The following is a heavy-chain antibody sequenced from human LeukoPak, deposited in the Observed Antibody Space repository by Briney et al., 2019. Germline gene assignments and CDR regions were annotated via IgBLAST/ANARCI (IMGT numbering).Heavy chain of an antibody. CDR3: ARDHDYGGDSDY. V-gene: IGHV1-69*01. D-gene: IGHD4-23*01. CDR1: GDTFSSYA. Sequence: ASVKVSCKASGDTFSSYAISWVRQAPGQGLEWMGGIIPIFGTANYAQKFQGRVTITADESTSTAYMELSSLRSEDTAVYYCARDHDYGGDSDYWGQGTLVTVSS. J-gene: IGHJ4*02. CDR2: IIPIFGTA.